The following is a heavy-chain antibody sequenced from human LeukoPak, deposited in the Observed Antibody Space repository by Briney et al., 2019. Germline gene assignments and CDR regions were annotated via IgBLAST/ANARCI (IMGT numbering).Heavy chain of an antibody. CDR2: ISGSNGNT. V-gene: IGHV1-18*01. Sequence: ASVKVSCKASGCTFSSFVIGWVRQAPGQGLEWMGWISGSNGNTNNAQKVQGRVTMTTDTSTSTAYMELRSLRSDDTAVYYCARYPLSYSSNWHYFFDYWGQGTLLTVSS. J-gene: IGHJ4*02. CDR3: ARYPLSYSSNWHYFFDY. D-gene: IGHD6-13*01. CDR1: GCTFSSFV.